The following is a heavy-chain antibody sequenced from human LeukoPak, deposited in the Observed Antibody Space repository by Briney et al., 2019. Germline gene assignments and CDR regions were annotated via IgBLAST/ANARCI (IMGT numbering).Heavy chain of an antibody. J-gene: IGHJ4*02. CDR3: ASDGMTPYSNYEGGYFDY. Sequence: SQTLSLTCAISGDSVSSNSAAWNWIRQSPSRGLEWLGRTYYRSKWYNDYAVSVKSRITINPDTSKNQFSLQLNSVTPEDTAVYYCASDGMTPYSNYEGGYFDYWGQGTLVTVSS. D-gene: IGHD4-11*01. CDR2: TYYRSKWYN. CDR1: GDSVSSNSAA. V-gene: IGHV6-1*01.